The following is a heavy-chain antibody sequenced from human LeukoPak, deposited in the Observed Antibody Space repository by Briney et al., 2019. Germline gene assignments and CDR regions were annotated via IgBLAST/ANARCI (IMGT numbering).Heavy chain of an antibody. CDR2: ISAYNGDT. CDR3: ARSGSIAVAGTSAFDI. D-gene: IGHD6-19*01. V-gene: IGHV1-18*01. Sequence: ASVKVSCKASGHGFTTYGISWVRQAPGQGLEWMGWISAYNGDTNYAQKLQGRVTMTTDTSTTTAYMELRSLRSDDTAVYYCARSGSIAVAGTSAFDIWGQGTMVIVSS. J-gene: IGHJ3*02. CDR1: GHGFTTYG.